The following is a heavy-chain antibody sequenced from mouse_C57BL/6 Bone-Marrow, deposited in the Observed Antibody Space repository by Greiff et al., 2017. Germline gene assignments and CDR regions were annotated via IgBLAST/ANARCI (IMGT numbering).Heavy chain of an antibody. J-gene: IGHJ4*01. CDR3: ARPSPYYYAMDY. Sequence: EVKLVESGGGLVQPGGSLKLSCAASGFTFSDYGMAWVRQAPRKGPEWVAFISNLAYSIYYADTVTGRFTISRENAKNTLYLEMSSLRSEDTAMYYCARPSPYYYAMDYWGQGTSVTVSS. V-gene: IGHV5-15*01. CDR2: ISNLAYSI. CDR1: GFTFSDYG.